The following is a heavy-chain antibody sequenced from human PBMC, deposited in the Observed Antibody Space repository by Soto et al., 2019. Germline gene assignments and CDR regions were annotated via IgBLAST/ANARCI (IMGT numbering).Heavy chain of an antibody. CDR1: GGSISIGGYS. V-gene: IGHV4-30-2*01. Sequence: SETLSLTCAVSGGSISIGGYSWSWIRQPPGKGLEWIGYIYHSGSTYYNPSLKSRVTISVDRSKNQFSLKLSSVTAADTAVYYCARGRYYYDSSGYYYDWWFDPWGQGTLVTVSS. CDR3: ARGRYYYDSSGYYYDWWFDP. CDR2: IYHSGST. J-gene: IGHJ5*02. D-gene: IGHD3-22*01.